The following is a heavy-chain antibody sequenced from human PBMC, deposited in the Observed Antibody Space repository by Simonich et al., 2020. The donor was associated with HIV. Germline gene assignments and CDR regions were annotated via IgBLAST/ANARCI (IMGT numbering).Heavy chain of an antibody. CDR3: AREPPYYFDSTGYEGALDY. D-gene: IGHD3-22*01. J-gene: IGHJ4*02. CDR2: ISASGSTI. V-gene: IGHV3-48*03. Sequence: LEWVSYISASGSTIYYADSVKGRFTVSRDNAKKSLYLQMSGLRVEDTAVYYCAREPPYYFDSTGYEGALDYWGQGTLVTVSS.